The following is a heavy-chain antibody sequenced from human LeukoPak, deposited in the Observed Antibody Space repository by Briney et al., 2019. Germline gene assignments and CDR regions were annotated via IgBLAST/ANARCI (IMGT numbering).Heavy chain of an antibody. D-gene: IGHD3-10*01. V-gene: IGHV4-39*07. J-gene: IGHJ4*02. Sequence: SETLSLTCTVSGGSISSSSYYWGWIRQPPGKGLEWIGEINHSGSTNYNPSLKSRVTISVDTSKNQFSLKLSSVTAADTAVYYCARGRVKFGELFYFDYWGQGTLVTVSS. CDR3: ARGRVKFGELFYFDY. CDR2: INHSGST. CDR1: GGSISSSSYY.